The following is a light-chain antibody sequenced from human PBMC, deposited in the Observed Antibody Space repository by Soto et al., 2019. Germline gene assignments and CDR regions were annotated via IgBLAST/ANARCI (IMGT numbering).Light chain of an antibody. V-gene: IGKV3-20*01. CDR3: QQFSSYPLT. J-gene: IGKJ4*01. CDR1: QTVINNY. CDR2: DAS. Sequence: EFVLTQSTGTLSLSPGERATLSCRASQTVINNYLAWYQQKHGQAPRLLIYDASSRATVIIDRFSGGGSGTDFTLTIIRLEPEDFAVYYCQQFSSYPLTFGGGNKVESK.